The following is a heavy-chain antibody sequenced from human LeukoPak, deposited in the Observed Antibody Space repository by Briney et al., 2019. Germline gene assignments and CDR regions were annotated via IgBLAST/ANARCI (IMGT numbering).Heavy chain of an antibody. CDR2: IYYSGST. CDR3: ARASLYDSSGYYGVAGNLDY. J-gene: IGHJ4*02. CDR1: GGSISSGGYY. V-gene: IGHV4-31*03. D-gene: IGHD3-22*01. Sequence: PSETLPLTCTVSGGSISSGGYYWSWIRQHPGRGLEWIGYIYYSGSTYYNPSLKSRVTISVDTSKNQFSLKLSSVTAADTAVYYCARASLYDSSGYYGVAGNLDYWGQGTLVTVSS.